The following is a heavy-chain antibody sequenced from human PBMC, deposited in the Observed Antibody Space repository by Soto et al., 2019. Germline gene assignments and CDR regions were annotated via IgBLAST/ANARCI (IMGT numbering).Heavy chain of an antibody. V-gene: IGHV4-4*07. Sequence: SETLSLTCTVSGGSISSYYWSWIRQPAGKGLEWIGRIYTSGSTNYNPSLKSRGTMSVDTSKNQFSLKLSSVTAADTAAYYCARDRCDSSGWYCGGASTKYNWFDPWGQGTLVTVSS. D-gene: IGHD6-19*01. J-gene: IGHJ5*02. CDR2: IYTSGST. CDR3: ARDRCDSSGWYCGGASTKYNWFDP. CDR1: GGSISSYY.